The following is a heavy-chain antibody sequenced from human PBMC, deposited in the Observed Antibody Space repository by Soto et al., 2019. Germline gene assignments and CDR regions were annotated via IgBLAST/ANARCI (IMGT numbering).Heavy chain of an antibody. Sequence: PSETLCLTCAVYGGSFSGYYWSWIRQPPGKGLEWIGEINHSGSTNYNPSLKSRVTISVDTSKNQFSLKLSSVTAADTAVYYCARLRVQFPRRDYSYGMDFWGHGTTVTVS. CDR2: INHSGST. CDR1: GGSFSGYY. D-gene: IGHD1-1*01. CDR3: ARLRVQFPRRDYSYGMDF. J-gene: IGHJ6*02. V-gene: IGHV4-34*01.